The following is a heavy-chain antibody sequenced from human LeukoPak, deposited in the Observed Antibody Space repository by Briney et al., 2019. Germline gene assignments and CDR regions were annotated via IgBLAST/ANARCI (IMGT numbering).Heavy chain of an antibody. D-gene: IGHD4-17*01. CDR3: AREGGDYTFDY. Sequence: ASVKVSCKASGYTFTGYYMHWVRQAPGQGLEWMGWISAYNGNTNYAQKLQGRVTMTTDTSTSTAYMELRSLRSDDTAVYYCAREGGDYTFDYWGQGTLVTVSS. J-gene: IGHJ4*02. CDR1: GYTFTGYY. CDR2: ISAYNGNT. V-gene: IGHV1-18*04.